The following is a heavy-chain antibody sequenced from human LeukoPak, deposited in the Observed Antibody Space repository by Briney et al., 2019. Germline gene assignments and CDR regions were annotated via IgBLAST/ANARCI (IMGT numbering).Heavy chain of an antibody. CDR1: GFTFSNYA. J-gene: IGHJ4*02. V-gene: IGHV3-23*01. CDR2: ISGSGGST. CDR3: AINGGGDSGYGNFDY. Sequence: PGGSLRLSCTASGFTFSNYAMSWVRQAPGKGLNWVSFISGSGGSTSYADSVKGRFTTSRDNAKNSLYLQMNSLRAEDTALYYCAINGGGDSGYGNFDYWGQGTLVTVSS. D-gene: IGHD5-12*01.